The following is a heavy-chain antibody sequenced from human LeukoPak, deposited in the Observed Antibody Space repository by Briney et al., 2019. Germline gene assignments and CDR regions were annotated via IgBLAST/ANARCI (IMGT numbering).Heavy chain of an antibody. CDR1: GVSISSYY. J-gene: IGHJ5*02. V-gene: IGHV4-4*07. CDR3: ARDSGTTGEVKFDP. Sequence: SVTLSLTCTVSGVSISSYYWSWIRQPAGKGLEWIGRIYTSGSTNHNPSLKSRVTMSVDTSKNQFSLKLMSVTAADTAVYYCARDSGTTGEVKFDPWGQGALVTVSS. CDR2: IYTSGST. D-gene: IGHD3-10*01.